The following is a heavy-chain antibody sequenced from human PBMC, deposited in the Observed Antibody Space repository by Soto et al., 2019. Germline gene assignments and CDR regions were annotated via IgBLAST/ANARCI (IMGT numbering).Heavy chain of an antibody. D-gene: IGHD5-18*01. Sequence: GASVKVSCKASGYTFTSYYMHWVRQAPGQGLEWMGIINPSGGRTSYAQKFQGRVTMTRDASTSTGYMELSSLRSEDTAVYYCAILTGDTAMVQGHSYYGMDVWGQRTTVTVSS. CDR3: AILTGDTAMVQGHSYYGMDV. CDR1: GYTFTSYY. J-gene: IGHJ6*02. V-gene: IGHV1-46*01. CDR2: INPSGGRT.